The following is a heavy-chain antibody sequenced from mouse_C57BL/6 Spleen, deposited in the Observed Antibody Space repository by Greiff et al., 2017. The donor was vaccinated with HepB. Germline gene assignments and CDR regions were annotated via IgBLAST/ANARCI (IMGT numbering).Heavy chain of an antibody. CDR1: GFTFSDYY. CDR2: INYDGSST. CDR3: ARALYGSSYDFDY. Sequence: DVKLVESEGGLVQPGSSMKLSCTASGFTFSDYYMAWVRQVPEKGLEWVANINYDGSSTYYLDSLKSRFIISRDNAKNILYLQMSSLKSEDTATYYCARALYGSSYDFDYWGQGTTLTVSS. D-gene: IGHD1-1*01. J-gene: IGHJ2*01. V-gene: IGHV5-16*01.